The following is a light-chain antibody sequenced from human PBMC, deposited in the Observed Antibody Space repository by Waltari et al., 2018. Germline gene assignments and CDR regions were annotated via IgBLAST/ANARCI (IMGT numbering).Light chain of an antibody. Sequence: SYELTQPSSVSVSPGQTVRLTCSGTVLAGTYARWFQQKPGQTPVLIIYKDTYRPSGIPERFSGSSSGTTVTLTISGAQVEDEADYYCYSATDNNLRVFGGGTKLTVL. CDR3: YSATDNNLRV. J-gene: IGLJ3*02. CDR2: KDT. V-gene: IGLV3-27*01. CDR1: VLAGTY.